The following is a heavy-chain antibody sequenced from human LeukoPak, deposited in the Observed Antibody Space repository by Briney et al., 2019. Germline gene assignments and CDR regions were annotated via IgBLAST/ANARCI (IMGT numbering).Heavy chain of an antibody. CDR1: GYSFTSYW. V-gene: IGHV5-51*01. CDR3: ARQGAAAGESVDFYYYMDV. Sequence: GESLKISCKGSGYSFTSYWIGWVRQMPGKGLEWMGIIYPGDSDTRYSPSFQGRVTISTDKSIGTAYLQWSSLKASDTAIYFCARQGAAAGESVDFYYYMDVWGKGITVTVSS. D-gene: IGHD6-13*01. J-gene: IGHJ6*03. CDR2: IYPGDSDT.